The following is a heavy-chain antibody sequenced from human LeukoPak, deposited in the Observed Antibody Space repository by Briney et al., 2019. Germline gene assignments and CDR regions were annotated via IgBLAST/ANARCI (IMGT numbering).Heavy chain of an antibody. V-gene: IGHV3-23*01. D-gene: IGHD6-13*01. CDR2: ISAIGGTT. J-gene: IGHJ4*02. Sequence: EGSLRLSCAASGFTFRSYAMTWVRQAPGKGLEWVSTISAIGGTTYYADSVKGRFTISRDNSKNTLYLQMNSLRAEDTAVYYCAKARGSSSWSSFDYWGQGTLVTVSS. CDR1: GFTFRSYA. CDR3: AKARGSSSWSSFDY.